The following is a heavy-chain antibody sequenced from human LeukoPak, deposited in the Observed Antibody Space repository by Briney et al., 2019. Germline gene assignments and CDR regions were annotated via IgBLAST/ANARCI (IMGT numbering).Heavy chain of an antibody. CDR3: ARVWSIVGATTGYYYYGMDV. CDR2: INPNSGGT. Sequence: GASVKVSCKASGYTFTGYYMHWVRQTPGQGLECMGWINPNSGGTNYAQKFQGRVTMTRDTSISTAYMQLSRLRSDDTAVYYCARVWSIVGATTGYYYYGMDVWGQGTTVTVSS. CDR1: GYTFTGYY. V-gene: IGHV1-2*02. J-gene: IGHJ6*02. D-gene: IGHD1-26*01.